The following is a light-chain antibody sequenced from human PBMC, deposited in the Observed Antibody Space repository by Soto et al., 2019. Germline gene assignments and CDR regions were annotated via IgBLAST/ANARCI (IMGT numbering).Light chain of an antibody. CDR3: QQSYSTLWT. CDR2: AAS. J-gene: IGKJ1*01. CDR1: QDITNY. Sequence: DIQMTQSPSSLSASVGDRVNITCQASQDITNYLNWYQQKPGKAPKLLIYAASSLQSGVPSRFSGSGSGTDFTLTISSLQPEDFATYYCQQSYSTLWTFGQGTKVDIK. V-gene: IGKV1-39*01.